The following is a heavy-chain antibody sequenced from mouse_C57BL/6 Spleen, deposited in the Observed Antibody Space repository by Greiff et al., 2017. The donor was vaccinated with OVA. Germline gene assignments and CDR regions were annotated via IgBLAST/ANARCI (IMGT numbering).Heavy chain of an antibody. J-gene: IGHJ3*01. CDR1: GFTFSDYG. CDR3: AKGDGYSSWFAY. D-gene: IGHD2-3*01. Sequence: EVALVESGGGLVKPGGSLKLSCAASGFTFSDYGMHWVRQAPETGLEWVAYISSGSSTIYYADSVKGRFTISRDNAKNTLFLQMTSLWSEDTAMYYCAKGDGYSSWFAYWGQGTLVTVSA. V-gene: IGHV5-17*01. CDR2: ISSGSSTI.